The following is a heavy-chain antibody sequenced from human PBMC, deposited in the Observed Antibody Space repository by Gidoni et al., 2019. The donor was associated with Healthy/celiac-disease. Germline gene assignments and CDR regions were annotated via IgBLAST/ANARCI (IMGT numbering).Heavy chain of an antibody. CDR2: IDPSDSYT. CDR3: ARSNPSIAARPRWYFDL. J-gene: IGHJ2*01. CDR1: GYSFTSYW. V-gene: IGHV5-10-1*01. Sequence: EVQLVQSGAEVKKPGESLRISCKGSGYSFTSYWISWVRQMPGKGLEWMGRIDPSDSYTNYSPSFQGHVTISADKSISTAYLQWSSLKASDTAMYYCARSNPSIAARPRWYFDLWGRGTLVTVSS. D-gene: IGHD6-6*01.